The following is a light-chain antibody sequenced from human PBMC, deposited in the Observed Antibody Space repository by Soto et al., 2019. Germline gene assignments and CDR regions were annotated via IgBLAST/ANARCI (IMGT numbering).Light chain of an antibody. CDR3: QQYNNWPPT. Sequence: EIVMTQSPATLSVSPGERATLSCRASQSVSSNLVWYQQKPGQAPRLLIYGASARATGIPARFSGSGSGTEFTLTISSLQSEDFVLYYCQQYNNWPPTFGQGTKVDIK. CDR2: GAS. J-gene: IGKJ1*01. CDR1: QSVSSN. V-gene: IGKV3-15*01.